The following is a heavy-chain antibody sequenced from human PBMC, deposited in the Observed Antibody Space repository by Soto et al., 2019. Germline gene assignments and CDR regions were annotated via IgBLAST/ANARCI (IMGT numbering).Heavy chain of an antibody. Sequence: QLQLQESGPGLVKPSETLSLTCTVSGGSLSRRNYFWGWIRQPPGKGLEWIGRFYYGGRPYYVPSHKSRVTVAVDTTKNQGALKPSSVPAADTAVYYCGRHRGYRGCSPCDYWGPGTQVTDSS. CDR2: FYYGGRP. CDR1: GGSLSRRNYF. D-gene: IGHD5-12*01. J-gene: IGHJ4*02. CDR3: GRHRGYRGCSPCDY. V-gene: IGHV4-39*01.